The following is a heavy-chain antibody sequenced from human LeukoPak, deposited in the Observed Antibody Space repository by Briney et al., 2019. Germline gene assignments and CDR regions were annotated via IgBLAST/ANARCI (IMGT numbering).Heavy chain of an antibody. CDR1: GFTFSSYA. CDR3: ARGYVAELWGGYPVDY. CDR2: ISSNGGST. Sequence: GGSLRLSCAASGFTFSSYAMHWVRQAPGKGREYVAAISSNGGSTYYANSVKGRFTISRDNSKNTLYLQMGSLRAEDMAVYYCARGYVAELWGGYPVDYWGQGTLVTASS. D-gene: IGHD3-3*01. V-gene: IGHV3-64*01. J-gene: IGHJ4*02.